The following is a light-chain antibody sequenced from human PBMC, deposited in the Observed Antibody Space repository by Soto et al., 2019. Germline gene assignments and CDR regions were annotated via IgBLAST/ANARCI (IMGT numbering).Light chain of an antibody. J-gene: IGKJ2*01. CDR3: QQYDDWPAYT. CDR2: GAF. Sequence: EIVMTQSPATLSVSPGEGATLSCRASQSVSSNLAWYQQKPGQAPRLLIYGAFTRATGIPARFSGSGSGTEFTLTISSLQSEDFAVYYCQQYDDWPAYTFGQGTKLEIK. CDR1: QSVSSN. V-gene: IGKV3-15*01.